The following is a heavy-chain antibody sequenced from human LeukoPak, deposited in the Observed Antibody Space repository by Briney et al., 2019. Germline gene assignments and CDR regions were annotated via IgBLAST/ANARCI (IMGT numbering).Heavy chain of an antibody. V-gene: IGHV3-7*01. CDR3: SRSLNY. CDR2: IKEDGSET. J-gene: IGHJ4*02. Sequence: PGGSLRLSCATSGFSFSRSWMDWVRQAPGKGLEWVASIKEDGSETHYVDSAKGRFTISRDNAKNSLFLQVDNLRVEDTAIYYCSRSLNYWGQGTLVTVSP. CDR1: GFSFSRSW.